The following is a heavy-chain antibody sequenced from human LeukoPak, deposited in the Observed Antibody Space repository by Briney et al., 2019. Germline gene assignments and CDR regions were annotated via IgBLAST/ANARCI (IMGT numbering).Heavy chain of an antibody. CDR2: INPNSGGT. CDR3: ARGHDDFWSGYFTYGMDV. D-gene: IGHD3-3*01. V-gene: IGHV1-2*02. CDR1: GYTFTGYY. Sequence: ASVKVSCKASGYTFTGYYMHWVRQAPGQGLEWMGWINPNSGGTNYAQKFQGRVTMTRDTSISTAYMELSRLRSDDTAVYYCARGHDDFWSGYFTYGMDVWGQGTTVTVSS. J-gene: IGHJ6*02.